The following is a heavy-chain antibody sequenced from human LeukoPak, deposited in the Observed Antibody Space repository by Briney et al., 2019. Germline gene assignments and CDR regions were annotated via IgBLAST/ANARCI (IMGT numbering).Heavy chain of an antibody. CDR1: GFTFSSYE. D-gene: IGHD1-26*01. J-gene: IGHJ4*02. CDR2: ISSGVSTI. CDR3: ARGIVRSGTSPYFDY. V-gene: IGHV3-48*03. Sequence: GGSLRLSCAASGFTFSSYEMSWVRQGPGEGLEWGSCISSGVSTIDYADTLKGRVSISRDTAESSGCLQISTLRAEDTPVYYCARGIVRSGTSPYFDYCGQGTLVTASP.